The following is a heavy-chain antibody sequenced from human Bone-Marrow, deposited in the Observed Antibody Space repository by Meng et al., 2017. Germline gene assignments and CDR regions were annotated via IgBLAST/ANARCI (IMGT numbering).Heavy chain of an antibody. CDR2: ISYDGSNK. V-gene: IGHV3-30*04. J-gene: IGHJ4*02. D-gene: IGHD6-19*01. CDR3: ARDKAGPRGSYYFDY. Sequence: GESLKISCAASGFTFSSYAMHWVRQAPGKGLEWVAVISYDGSNKYYADSVKGRFTISRDNSKNTLYLQMNSLRAEDTAVYYCARDKAGPRGSYYFDYWGQGTLVTVAS. CDR1: GFTFSSYA.